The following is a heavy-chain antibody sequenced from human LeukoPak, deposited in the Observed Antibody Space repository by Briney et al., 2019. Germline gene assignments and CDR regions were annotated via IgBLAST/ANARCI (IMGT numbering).Heavy chain of an antibody. CDR2: ISSSSSYI. CDR3: ARVRGSSGYYSEYYFDY. CDR1: GLTFSSYS. D-gene: IGHD3-22*01. Sequence: GGSLRLSCAASGLTFSSYSMNWVRQAPGKGLEWVSSISSSSSYIYYADSVKGRFTISRDNAKNSLYLQMNSLRAEDTAVYYCARVRGSSGYYSEYYFDYWGQGTLVTVSS. J-gene: IGHJ4*02. V-gene: IGHV3-21*01.